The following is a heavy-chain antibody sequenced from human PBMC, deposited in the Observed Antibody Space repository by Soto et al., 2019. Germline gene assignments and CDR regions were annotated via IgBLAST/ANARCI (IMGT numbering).Heavy chain of an antibody. V-gene: IGHV3-23*01. CDR3: AKDPGEDTYWFDY. CDR1: GFTFSSYA. D-gene: IGHD2-8*02. J-gene: IGHJ4*02. Sequence: EVQVLESGGGLVQPGGSLRLSCAASGFTFSSYAMSWVRQAPGKGLEWVSSISGSGGSTYYADSVKGRFTISRDNSKNTLDLQMNSLRAEDTAVYYLAKDPGEDTYWFDYWGQGTLVTVSS. CDR2: ISGSGGST.